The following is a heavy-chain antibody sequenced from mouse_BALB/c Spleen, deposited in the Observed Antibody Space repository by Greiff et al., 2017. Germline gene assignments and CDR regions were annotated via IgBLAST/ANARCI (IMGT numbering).Heavy chain of an antibody. J-gene: IGHJ4*01. CDR2: IYPGDGDT. D-gene: IGHD2-3*01. V-gene: IGHV1-80*01. Sequence: QVQLQQSGAELVRPGSSVKISCKASGYAFSSYWMNWVKQRPGQGLEWIGQIYPGDGDTNYNGKFKGKATLTADKSSSTAYMQLSSLTSEDSAVYFCARGDGYYRYAMDYWGQGTSVTVSS. CDR1: GYAFSSYW. CDR3: ARGDGYYRYAMDY.